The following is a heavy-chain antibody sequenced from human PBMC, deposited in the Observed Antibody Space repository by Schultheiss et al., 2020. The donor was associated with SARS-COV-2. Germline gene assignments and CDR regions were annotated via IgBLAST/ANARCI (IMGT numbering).Heavy chain of an antibody. CDR3: ARRGYYGDRFDY. D-gene: IGHD4-17*01. V-gene: IGHV4-38-2*02. CDR2: INHSGST. CDR1: SYSISRGYY. Sequence: SETLSLTCTVSSYSISRGYYWSWIRQPPGKGQECIWEINHSGSTNYNPSLKSRVTISVDTSKNQFSLKLSSVTAADTAVYYCARRGYYGDRFDYWGQGTRVTVS. J-gene: IGHJ4*02.